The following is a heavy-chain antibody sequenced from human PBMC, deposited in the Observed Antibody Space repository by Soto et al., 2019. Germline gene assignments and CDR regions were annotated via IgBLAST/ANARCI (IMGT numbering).Heavy chain of an antibody. CDR1: GFAFSSFV. J-gene: IGHJ4*02. V-gene: IGHV3-64*02. Sequence: VGSRRLSCAASGFAFSSFVMQWVRQAPGKGLEFVSGISSNGGNTYYADSVKGRFTVSRDNAKNSVYLEMNSLRPEDTAVYYCARGGVHYYDNSFDYWGQGTLVTVSA. CDR3: ARGGVHYYDNSFDY. D-gene: IGHD3-22*01. CDR2: ISSNGGNT.